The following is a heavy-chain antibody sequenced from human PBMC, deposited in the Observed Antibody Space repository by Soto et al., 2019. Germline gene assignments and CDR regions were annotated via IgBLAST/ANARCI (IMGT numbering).Heavy chain of an antibody. CDR3: ARGYGAYYYYYGMDV. D-gene: IGHD4-17*01. Sequence: PGGSLRLSCAASVFTFSSYDMHWVRQATGKGLEWVSAIGTAGDTYYPGSVKGRFTISRENAKNSLYLQMNSLRAGDTAVYYCARGYGAYYYYYGMDVWGQGTTVTVSS. CDR1: VFTFSSYD. V-gene: IGHV3-13*01. J-gene: IGHJ6*02. CDR2: IGTAGDT.